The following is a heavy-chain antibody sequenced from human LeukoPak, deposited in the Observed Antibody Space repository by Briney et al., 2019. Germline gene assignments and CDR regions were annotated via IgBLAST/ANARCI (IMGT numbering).Heavy chain of an antibody. CDR3: ARVSGGNSPFDY. CDR2: IYTSGST. J-gene: IGHJ4*02. CDR1: GGSISSGSYY. V-gene: IGHV4-61*02. Sequence: PSETLSLTCTVSGGSISSGSYYWSWIRQPAGKGLEWIGRIYTSGSTNYNPSLKSRVTISVDTSKNQFSLKLSSVTAADTAVYYCARVSGGNSPFDYWGQGTLATVSS. D-gene: IGHD2-15*01.